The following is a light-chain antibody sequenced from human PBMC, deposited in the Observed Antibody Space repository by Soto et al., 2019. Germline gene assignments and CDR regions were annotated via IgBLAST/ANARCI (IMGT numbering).Light chain of an antibody. CDR2: KTS. CDR3: QHWNDYSWT. CDR1: QSLTMW. V-gene: IGKV1-5*03. J-gene: IGKJ1*01. Sequence: DIHMTQSPSTLSASVGDRVTITCRASQSLTMWLAWYQQKPGKAPNLLIYKTSSLESGVTPRFSGSGSGTGFNFTITSPQADDFGKSYCQHWNDYSWTFGQGTKVEVK.